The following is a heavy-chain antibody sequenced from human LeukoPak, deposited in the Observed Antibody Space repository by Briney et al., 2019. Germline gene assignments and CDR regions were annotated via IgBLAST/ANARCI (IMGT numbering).Heavy chain of an antibody. V-gene: IGHV3-48*01. J-gene: IGHJ4*02. D-gene: IGHD2-21*01. Sequence: PGGSLRLSCAASRFPFSSYSMNWVRQAPGKGLEWVSYIDGSSTTTYYADSVKGRFTISRDNAKNSLYLQMNSLGAEDTAVYYCARGTEHLDHWGQGTLVTVSS. CDR2: IDGSSTTT. CDR1: RFPFSSYS. CDR3: ARGTEHLDH.